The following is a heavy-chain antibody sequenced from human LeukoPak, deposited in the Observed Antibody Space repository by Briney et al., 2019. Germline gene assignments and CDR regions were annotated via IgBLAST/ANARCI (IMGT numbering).Heavy chain of an antibody. CDR1: GFTFSSYA. CDR2: ISSNGGST. Sequence: GGSLRLSCSASGFTFSSYAMHWVRQAPGKGLEYVSSISSNGGSTYYADSVKGRFTISRDNSKNTLFLKMSSLRTEDTAVYYCASPYSRYDYNVDHWGQGKLVTVSS. CDR3: ASPYSRYDYNVDH. D-gene: IGHD5-12*01. V-gene: IGHV3-64D*06. J-gene: IGHJ4*02.